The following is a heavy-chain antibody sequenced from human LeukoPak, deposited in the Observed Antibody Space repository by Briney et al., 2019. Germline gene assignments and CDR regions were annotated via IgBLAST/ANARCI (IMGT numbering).Heavy chain of an antibody. CDR1: GYSFTSYY. J-gene: IGHJ4*02. Sequence: GASVTVSYTASGYSFTSYYVQWVGRAAGQGREGIGWINPHNGVTNYAKKFQGRLALTTDTAINTAYLDPSSLRSDDTAVYYCARDVMCGGDCYSFDSWGQGTLVTVSS. CDR3: ARDVMCGGDCYSFDS. D-gene: IGHD2-21*02. CDR2: INPHNGVT. V-gene: IGHV1-2*02.